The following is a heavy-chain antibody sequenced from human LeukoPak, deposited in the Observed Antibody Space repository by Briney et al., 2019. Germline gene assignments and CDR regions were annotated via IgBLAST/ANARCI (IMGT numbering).Heavy chain of an antibody. CDR1: GFTFDDYA. CDR2: ISWNSGSI. CDR3: AKAICSGGSCLLDY. J-gene: IGHJ4*02. D-gene: IGHD2-15*01. Sequence: GGSLRLSCAASGFTFDDYAMHWVRQTPGKGLEWVSGISWNSGSIGYADSVKGRFTISRDNAKNSLYLQMSSLRTEDTALYYCAKAICSGGSCLLDYWGQGTLVTVSS. V-gene: IGHV3-9*01.